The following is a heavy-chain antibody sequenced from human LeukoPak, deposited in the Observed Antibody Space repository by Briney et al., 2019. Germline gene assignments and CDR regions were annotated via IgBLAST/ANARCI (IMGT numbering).Heavy chain of an antibody. V-gene: IGHV1-18*04. D-gene: IGHD3-10*01. J-gene: IGHJ5*02. CDR1: GYTFTSYG. CDR2: ISAYNGNT. CDR3: ARDLFPVPGGLGEVNWFDP. Sequence: GASVKVSCKASGYTFTSYGISWVRQAPGQGLEWMGWISAYNGNTNYAQKLQGRVTMTTDTSTSTAYMELRSLRSDDTAVYYCARDLFPVPGGLGEVNWFDPWGQGTLVTVSS.